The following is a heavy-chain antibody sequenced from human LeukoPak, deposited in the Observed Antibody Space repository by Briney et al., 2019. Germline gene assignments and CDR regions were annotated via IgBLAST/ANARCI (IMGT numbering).Heavy chain of an antibody. J-gene: IGHJ4*02. CDR1: GDSMNGYY. CDR3: VRHPWRLGSRDYNFDY. CDR2: IYYRGST. Sequence: SETLSLTCIVSGDSMNGYYWSWMRQSPGKGLEWLGHIYYRGSTYYNPSLKSRVTLPIDTSENQFSLKLTSVTAADTAVYFCVRHPWRLGSRDYNFDYWGQGILVTVSS. V-gene: IGHV4-59*08. D-gene: IGHD3-16*01.